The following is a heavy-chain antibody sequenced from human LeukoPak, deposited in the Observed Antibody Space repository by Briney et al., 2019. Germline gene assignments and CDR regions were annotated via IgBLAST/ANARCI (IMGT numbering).Heavy chain of an antibody. D-gene: IGHD5-12*01. Sequence: SSETLSLTCAVYGGSFSGYYWSWIRQPPGKGLEWIGEINHSGSTYYNPSLKSRVTISVDRSKNQFSLKLSSVTAADTAVYYCARGGGYSGYERRWFDPWGQGTLVTVSS. J-gene: IGHJ5*02. CDR3: ARGGGYSGYERRWFDP. V-gene: IGHV4-34*01. CDR1: GGSFSGYY. CDR2: INHSGST.